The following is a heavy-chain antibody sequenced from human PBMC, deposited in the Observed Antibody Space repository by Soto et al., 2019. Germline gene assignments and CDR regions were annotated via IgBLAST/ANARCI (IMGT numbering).Heavy chain of an antibody. V-gene: IGHV1-18*01. CDR1: GYTFTSYG. Sequence: APVKGSWKASGYTFTSYGISWGRQAPGQRVEWMGWISAYNGNTNYAQKLQGRVTMTTDTSTSTAYMELRSLRSDDTAVYYCARDDGITIFGAPTGDMDVWGKGTTVTVSS. J-gene: IGHJ6*03. CDR3: ARDDGITIFGAPTGDMDV. CDR2: ISAYNGNT. D-gene: IGHD3-3*01.